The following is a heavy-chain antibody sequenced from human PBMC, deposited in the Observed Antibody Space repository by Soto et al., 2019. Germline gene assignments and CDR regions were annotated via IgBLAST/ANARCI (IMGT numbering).Heavy chain of an antibody. V-gene: IGHV3-23*01. Sequence: GGSLRLSCAASGFTFTSYAMSWVRQAPGKGLEWVSGISGSGDRRHYADSVKGRFTISRDNSKNTLFLQMDSLRAEDTAVYYCAKASTYEYVWGSFRYYFDNSGQGTLVTVSS. CDR1: GFTFTSYA. D-gene: IGHD3-16*02. CDR3: AKASTYEYVWGSFRYYFDN. J-gene: IGHJ4*02. CDR2: ISGSGDRR.